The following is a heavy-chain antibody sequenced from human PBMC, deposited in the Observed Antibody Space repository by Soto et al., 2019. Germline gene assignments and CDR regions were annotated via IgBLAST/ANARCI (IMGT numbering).Heavy chain of an antibody. D-gene: IGHD6-13*01. V-gene: IGHV5-10-1*01. CDR1: GYSFTSYW. CDR3: ARHVLSRDSSSWPTGMDI. CDR2: IDPSDSYT. J-gene: IGHJ6*02. Sequence: GEALKISCKGSGYSFTSYWISWVRQMPGKGLEWMGRIDPSDSYTNYSPSFQGHVTISADKSISTAYLQWSSLKASDTAMYYCARHVLSRDSSSWPTGMDIWGQGTTVNVSS.